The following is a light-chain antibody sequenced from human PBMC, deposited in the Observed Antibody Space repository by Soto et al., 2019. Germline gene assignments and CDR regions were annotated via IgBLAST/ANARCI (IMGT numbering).Light chain of an antibody. CDR1: HGIDYY. CDR2: GAS. CDR3: QKYNSALFT. V-gene: IGKV1-27*01. Sequence: DVTTNQSPSSLSASVGDRDTITCRASHGIDYYLAWYQQRPGKVPNLLIYGASTLQSGVPSRFSGSGSGTDFTLTISSLQPEDVATYYCQKYNSALFTFGGGTRLEIK. J-gene: IGKJ5*01.